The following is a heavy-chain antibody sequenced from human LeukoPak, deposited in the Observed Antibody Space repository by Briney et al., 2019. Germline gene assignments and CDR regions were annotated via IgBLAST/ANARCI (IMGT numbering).Heavy chain of an antibody. D-gene: IGHD6-19*01. V-gene: IGHV3-43*02. CDR3: AKDIKGGGWYENFDY. CDR1: GFTFRNYW. CDR2: ISGDGGST. Sequence: PGGSLRLSCATSGFTFRNYWMSWLRQAPGKGLVWVSLISGDGGSTYYADSVKGRFTISRDNSKNSLYLQMNSLRTEDTALYYCAKDIKGGGWYENFDYWGQGTLVTVSS. J-gene: IGHJ4*02.